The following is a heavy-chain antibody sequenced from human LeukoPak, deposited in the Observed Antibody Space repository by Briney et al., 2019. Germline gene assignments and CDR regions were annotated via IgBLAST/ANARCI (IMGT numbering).Heavy chain of an antibody. CDR1: GYTFTGHY. CDR3: AREYGSGAYYPLGY. J-gene: IGHJ4*02. Sequence: GASVKVSCKASGYTFTGHYINWVRQAPGQGLEWMGWINPNSGITNYAQKFQGRVTLTRDTSFNTAYMELSSLTSDDTAVYYCAREYGSGAYYPLGYWGQGTLVTVSS. V-gene: IGHV1-2*02. CDR2: INPNSGIT. D-gene: IGHD3-10*01.